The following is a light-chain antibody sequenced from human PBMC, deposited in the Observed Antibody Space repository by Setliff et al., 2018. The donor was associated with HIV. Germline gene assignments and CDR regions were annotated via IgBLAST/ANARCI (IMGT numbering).Light chain of an antibody. CDR2: EFS. Sequence: QSVLTQPASVSGSPGQSITISCTGSSSDVGYYESVSWYQHHPGEVPKLIIYEFSKRPSGVPARFSGSKSGNTASLTVSGLQADDEADYYCTSYIGDKGVVFGGGTKVTV. V-gene: IGLV2-8*01. CDR3: TSYIGDKGVV. J-gene: IGLJ2*01. CDR1: SSDVGYYES.